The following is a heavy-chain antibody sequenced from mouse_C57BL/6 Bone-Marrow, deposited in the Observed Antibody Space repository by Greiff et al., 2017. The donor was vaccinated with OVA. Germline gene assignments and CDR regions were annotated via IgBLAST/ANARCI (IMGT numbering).Heavy chain of an antibody. CDR2: IYPSSGNT. CDR3: AKAYCGSSYDAMDY. D-gene: IGHD1-1*01. V-gene: IGHV1-81*01. Sequence: VHLVESGAELARPGASVKLSCKASGYTFTSYGISWVKQRTGQGLEWIGEIYPSSGNTYYNEKFKGKATLTADKSSSTAYMELRSLTSEDSAVYFCAKAYCGSSYDAMDYWGQGTSVTVSS. CDR1: GYTFTSYG. J-gene: IGHJ4*01.